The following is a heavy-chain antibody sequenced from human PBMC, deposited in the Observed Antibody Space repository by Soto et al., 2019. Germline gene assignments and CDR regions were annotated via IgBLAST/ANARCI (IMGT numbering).Heavy chain of an antibody. CDR3: ARGDCSGGSCYQWRFDY. D-gene: IGHD2-15*01. CDR1: GGTFSSYA. Sequence: QVQLVQSGAEVKKPGSSVKVSCKASGGTFSSYAISWVRQAPGQGLEWMGGIIPIFGTANYAQKFQGRVTITADESTSTAYMELSSLRSEDTTVYYCARGDCSGGSCYQWRFDYYGKGTLVTVAS. J-gene: IGHJ4*02. CDR2: IIPIFGTA. V-gene: IGHV1-69*12.